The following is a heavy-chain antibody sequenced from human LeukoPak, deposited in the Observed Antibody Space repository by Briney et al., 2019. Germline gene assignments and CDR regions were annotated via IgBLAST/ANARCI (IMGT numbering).Heavy chain of an antibody. J-gene: IGHJ3*02. Sequence: GASVKVSCKVSENTLTELSMHWVRQAPGKGLEWMGGFDPEDGETIYAQKFQGRVTMTEDTSTDTAYMELSSLRSEDTAVYYCAASLTLFIAVAGHDAFDIWGQGTMVAVSS. CDR3: AASLTLFIAVAGHDAFDI. CDR2: FDPEDGET. CDR1: ENTLTELS. V-gene: IGHV1-24*01. D-gene: IGHD6-19*01.